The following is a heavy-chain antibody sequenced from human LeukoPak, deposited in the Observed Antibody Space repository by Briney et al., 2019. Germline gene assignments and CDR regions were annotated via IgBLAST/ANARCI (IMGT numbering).Heavy chain of an antibody. V-gene: IGHV4-61*02. D-gene: IGHD2-15*01. CDR3: ARAQCSGGSCYYFDY. CDR2: IYTSGST. Sequence: PSETLSLTCTVSGGSISSSSYYWSWIRQPAGKGLEWIGRIYTSGSTNYNPSLKSRVTISVDTSKNQFSLKLSSVTAADTAVYYCARAQCSGGSCYYFDYWGQGTLVTVSS. J-gene: IGHJ4*02. CDR1: GGSISSSSYY.